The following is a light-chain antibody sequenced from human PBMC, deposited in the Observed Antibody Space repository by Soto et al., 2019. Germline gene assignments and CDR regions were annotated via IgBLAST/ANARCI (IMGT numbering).Light chain of an antibody. J-gene: IGKJ1*01. V-gene: IGKV1-9*01. CDR2: AAS. Sequence: EIQLTQSPCFLSASVGDRVTITCRASQGISSNLAWYQQKPGKAPKLLIYAASTLQSGVPSSFSGSGSGTKFTLTIASLQPDDFATYYCQQYNSYSAFGQGTKGGYK. CDR3: QQYNSYSA. CDR1: QGISSN.